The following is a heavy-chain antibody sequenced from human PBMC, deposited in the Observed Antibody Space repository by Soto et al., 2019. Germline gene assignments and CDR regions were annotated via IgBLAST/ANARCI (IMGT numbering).Heavy chain of an antibody. CDR1: GFTFSSYG. J-gene: IGHJ4*02. CDR3: APWFGAFDY. V-gene: IGHV3-30*03. D-gene: IGHD3-10*01. Sequence: QVQLVESGGGVVQPGRSLRLSCAASGFTFSSYGMHWVRQAPGKGLEWVAVISYDGSNKYYADSVKGRFTISRDNSKNTMYLQMNGRRAEDTAVYYCAPWFGAFDYWGQGTLVTVSS. CDR2: ISYDGSNK.